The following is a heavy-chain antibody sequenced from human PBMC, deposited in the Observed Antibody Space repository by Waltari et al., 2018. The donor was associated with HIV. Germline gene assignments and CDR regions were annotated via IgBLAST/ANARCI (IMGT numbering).Heavy chain of an antibody. V-gene: IGHV1-69*15. CDR3: ARGSSGSYRWFDP. J-gene: IGHJ5*02. Sequence: QEQLVQSGAEVKKPGSSVQVSCKASGGTFSRNPNRWVLQAPGQGLEGRGNIIRVFESTTYAQKFHGRLTISADESTSTVFMELSSLSFDDTAVYYCARGSSGSYRWFDPWGHGTLVTVSS. CDR2: IIRVFEST. D-gene: IGHD1-26*01. CDR1: GGTFSRNP.